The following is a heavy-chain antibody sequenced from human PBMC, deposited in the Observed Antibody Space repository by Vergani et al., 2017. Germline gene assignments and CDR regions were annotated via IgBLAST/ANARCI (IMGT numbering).Heavy chain of an antibody. D-gene: IGHD2-15*01. V-gene: IGHV3-30*18. CDR3: AKKSCGTPGCQIGYFRE. Sequence: QVHLVESGGGVVQPGRSLTLSCVVSGFTSSYYGMHWVRQAPGKGLEWVAVISYDGTQKYYADSVKGRFTISRDNSKSTLYLQMNSLRTEDTAVYYCAKKSCGTPGCQIGYFREWGQGTLVTVSS. CDR2: ISYDGTQK. CDR1: GFTSSYYG. J-gene: IGHJ1*01.